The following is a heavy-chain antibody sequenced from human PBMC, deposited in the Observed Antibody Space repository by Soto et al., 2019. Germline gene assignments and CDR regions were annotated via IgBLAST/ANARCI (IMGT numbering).Heavy chain of an antibody. V-gene: IGHV1-18*01. D-gene: IGHD6-6*01. Sequence: QAHLAQSGAEVKKPGASVKVSCKGSGYTFTSYGITWVRQAPGQGLAWMGWISAHNGNTDYAQRLQGRVTVTRDTSTSTAYMELRSLRSDDTAGYYCERGRDGDYWGQGALVTVSS. CDR3: ERGRDGDY. J-gene: IGHJ4*02. CDR2: ISAHNGNT. CDR1: GYTFTSYG.